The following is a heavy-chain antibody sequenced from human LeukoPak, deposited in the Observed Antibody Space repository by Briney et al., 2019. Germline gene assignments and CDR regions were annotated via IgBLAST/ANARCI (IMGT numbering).Heavy chain of an antibody. Sequence: ASVTVSCKASGGTFSSYAISWVRQAPGQGLEWMGGIVPIFGTANYAQKFQGRVTITADKSTSTAYMELSSLRSEDTAVYYCARDQSGWFDRWGQGTLVTVSS. V-gene: IGHV1-69*06. J-gene: IGHJ5*02. CDR2: IVPIFGTA. CDR1: GGTFSSYA. CDR3: ARDQSGWFDR.